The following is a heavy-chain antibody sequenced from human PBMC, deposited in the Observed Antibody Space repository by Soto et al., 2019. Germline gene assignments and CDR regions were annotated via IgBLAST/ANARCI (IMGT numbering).Heavy chain of an antibody. V-gene: IGHV4-31*03. CDR1: GGSISSGGHY. Sequence: SETLFLTCTVSGGSISSGGHYWSWIRQHPGKGLEWIGYIYYSGSTYYNPSLKSRVTISVDTSKNQFSLKLSSVTAADTAVYYCARVLRDAFDIWGQGTMVTVSS. J-gene: IGHJ3*02. CDR2: IYYSGST. CDR3: ARVLRDAFDI.